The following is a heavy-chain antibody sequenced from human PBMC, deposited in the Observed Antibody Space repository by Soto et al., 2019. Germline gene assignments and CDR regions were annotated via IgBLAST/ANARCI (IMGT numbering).Heavy chain of an antibody. CDR3: ARDLASSSRYYGMDV. Sequence: VGSLRLSCAASGFTFSSYEMNWVRQAPGKGLEWVSYISSSGSTIYYADSVKGRFTISRDNAKNSLYLQMNSLRAEDTAVYYCARDLASSSRYYGMDVWGQGTTVTVSS. V-gene: IGHV3-48*03. CDR2: ISSSGSTI. D-gene: IGHD2-2*01. J-gene: IGHJ6*02. CDR1: GFTFSSYE.